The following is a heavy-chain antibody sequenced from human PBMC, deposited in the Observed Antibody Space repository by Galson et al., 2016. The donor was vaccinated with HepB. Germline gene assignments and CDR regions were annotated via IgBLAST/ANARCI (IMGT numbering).Heavy chain of an antibody. CDR2: IYQTGTA. Sequence: SETLSPTCAVSGGSISDNSWWTWVRQSPGKELEWIGEIYQTGTAHYNPSFTSRATISVDKSKNQISLRLNSVTAADTAVYYCTRGTLGTTASMAFDYWGQGTLVSVSS. V-gene: IGHV4-4*02. CDR3: TRGTLGTTASMAFDY. CDR1: GGSISDNSW. J-gene: IGHJ4*02. D-gene: IGHD1-26*01.